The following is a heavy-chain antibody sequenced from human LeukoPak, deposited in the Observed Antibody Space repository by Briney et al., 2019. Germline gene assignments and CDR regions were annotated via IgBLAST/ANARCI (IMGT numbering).Heavy chain of an antibody. CDR1: GGSFSGYY. J-gene: IGHJ4*02. CDR2: INHSGST. V-gene: IGHV4-34*01. Sequence: SETLSLTCAVYGGSFSGYYWSWIRQPPGKGLEWIGEINHSGSTNYNPSLKSRVTISVDTSKNQFSLKLSSVTAADTAVYYCAREYSSPIFGVVIILWGQGTLVTVSS. D-gene: IGHD3-3*01. CDR3: AREYSSPIFGVVIIL.